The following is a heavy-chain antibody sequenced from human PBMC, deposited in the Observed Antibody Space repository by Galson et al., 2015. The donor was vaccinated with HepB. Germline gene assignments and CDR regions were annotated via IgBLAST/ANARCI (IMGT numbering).Heavy chain of an antibody. V-gene: IGHV1-3*01. CDR2: INADNGNT. Sequence: SVKVSCKASGYTFTNYGFHWVRQAPGQRLEWMGWINADNGNTKYSQKFQGRVTITRDTSASTAYMDLSSLRSEDTAVYYCASEWPLAAAGCFGYWGQGTLVTVSS. D-gene: IGHD6-13*01. CDR3: ASEWPLAAAGCFGY. CDR1: GYTFTNYG. J-gene: IGHJ4*02.